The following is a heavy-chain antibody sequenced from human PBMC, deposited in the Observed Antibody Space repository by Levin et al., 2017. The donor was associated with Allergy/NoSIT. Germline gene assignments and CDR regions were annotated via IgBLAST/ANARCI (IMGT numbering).Heavy chain of an antibody. J-gene: IGHJ4*02. CDR1: GDSVSSNSAA. D-gene: IGHD6-19*01. V-gene: IGHV6-1*01. CDR2: TYYRSKWYN. Sequence: SETLSLTCAISGDSVSSNSAAWNWIRQSPSRGLEWLGRTYYRSKWYNDYAVSVKSRITINPDTSKNQFSLQLNSVTPEDTAVYYCARALGRGIAVAGTLTPFDYWGQGTLVTVSS. CDR3: ARALGRGIAVAGTLTPFDY.